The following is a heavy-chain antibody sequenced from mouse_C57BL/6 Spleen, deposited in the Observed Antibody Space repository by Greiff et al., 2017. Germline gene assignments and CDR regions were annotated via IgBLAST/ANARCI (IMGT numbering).Heavy chain of an antibody. J-gene: IGHJ2*01. CDR3: AGDYYVRKYFDY. D-gene: IGHD1-1*01. V-gene: IGHV1-55*01. CDR1: GYTFPSYW. CDR2: IYPGSGST. Sequence: QVQLQQPGAELVKPGASVKMSCKASGYTFPSYWITWVKQRPGQGLAWIGDIYPGSGSTTYNEKFKSKATLTVDTSSSTAYMQLSILTSEDAAVYYCAGDYYVRKYFDYWGQGTTLTVSS.